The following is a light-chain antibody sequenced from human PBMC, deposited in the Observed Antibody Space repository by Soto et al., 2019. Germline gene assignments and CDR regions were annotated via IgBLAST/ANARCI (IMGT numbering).Light chain of an antibody. Sequence: EIVLTQSPGTLSLSPGERATLSCRASQSVSSSYLAWYQQKPGQAPRLLIYGASSRATGIPARFSGSGSGTDFTLTISRLEPEDFAVYYCQQYGSSPRAFGQGTRLVIK. CDR2: GAS. CDR3: QQYGSSPRA. J-gene: IGKJ5*01. V-gene: IGKV3-20*01. CDR1: QSVSSSY.